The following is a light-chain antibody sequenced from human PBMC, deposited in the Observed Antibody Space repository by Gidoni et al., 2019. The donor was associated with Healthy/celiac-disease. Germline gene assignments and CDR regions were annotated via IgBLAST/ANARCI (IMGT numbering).Light chain of an antibody. CDR2: DAS. J-gene: IGKJ5*01. CDR1: QDISNY. V-gene: IGKV1-33*01. CDR3: QQYDNLPRT. Sequence: DSQLTQPPSSLSASVGDRVTITCQASQDISNYLNWYQQKPGKAPQLLIYDASNLETGVPSRFSGSGSGTDFTFTISSLQPEDIATYYCQQYDNLPRTFGQGTRLEIK.